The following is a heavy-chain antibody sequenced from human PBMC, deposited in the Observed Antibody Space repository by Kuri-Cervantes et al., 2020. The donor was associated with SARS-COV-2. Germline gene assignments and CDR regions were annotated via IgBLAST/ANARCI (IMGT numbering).Heavy chain of an antibody. J-gene: IGHJ5*02. CDR2: IYYSRST. V-gene: IGHV4-59*01. CDR3: ARDGRYGELNWFDP. D-gene: IGHD4-17*01. CDR1: GGSISSYY. Sequence: SQTLSLTCTVAGGSISSYYGRWIRQPPGKGLEWIGYIYYSRSTNYNPSLKSRVTISVDTSKNQFSLKLSSLTAADTAVYYCARDGRYGELNWFDPWGQGTLVTVSS.